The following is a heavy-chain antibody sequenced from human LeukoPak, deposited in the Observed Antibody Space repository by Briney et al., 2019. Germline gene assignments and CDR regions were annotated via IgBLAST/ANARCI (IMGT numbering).Heavy chain of an antibody. CDR2: INPNTGDA. D-gene: IGHD3-9*01. Sequence: ASVKVSCKASGYTFTSSDINWIRQATGQGLEWMGWINPNTGDAGYAQNFRGRVTMTRSTPINTAYLEVSSLTFEDTAVYYCARSGYDMLTGFYPGQSWGQGTLVTV. J-gene: IGHJ5*02. CDR1: GYTFTSSD. CDR3: ARSGYDMLTGFYPGQS. V-gene: IGHV1-8*02.